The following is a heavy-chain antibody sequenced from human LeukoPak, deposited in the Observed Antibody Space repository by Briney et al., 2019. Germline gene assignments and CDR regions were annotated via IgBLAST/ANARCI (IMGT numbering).Heavy chain of an antibody. CDR2: IYYSGST. CDR1: GGSISSSSYY. Sequence: KPSETLSLTCTVSGGSISSSSYYWGWIRQPPGKGLEWIGSIYYSGSTYYNPSLKSRVTISVDTSKNQFSLKLSSVTAADTAVYYCARLRRSSSLIDYWGQGTLVTVSS. D-gene: IGHD6-13*01. V-gene: IGHV4-39*07. CDR3: ARLRRSSSLIDY. J-gene: IGHJ4*02.